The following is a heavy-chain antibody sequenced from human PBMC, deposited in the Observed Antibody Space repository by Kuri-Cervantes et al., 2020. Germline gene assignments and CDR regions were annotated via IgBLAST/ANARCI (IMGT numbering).Heavy chain of an antibody. J-gene: IGHJ4*02. Sequence: ETLSLTCTVSGGSMNNNNYYWGWIRQSPGKGLEWVANINEDGTQKYYMDSVKGRFTVSRDNAKNSLYLQMNSLRADDMALYYCVRNVHYWGLGTLVTVSS. D-gene: IGHD2-8*01. CDR3: VRNVHY. CDR1: GGSMNNNNYY. V-gene: IGHV3-7*01. CDR2: INEDGTQK.